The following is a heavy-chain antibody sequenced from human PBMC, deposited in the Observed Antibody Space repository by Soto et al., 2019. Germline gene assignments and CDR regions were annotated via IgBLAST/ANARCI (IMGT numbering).Heavy chain of an antibody. J-gene: IGHJ6*02. CDR3: AKESYSSSSYYYGMDV. CDR1: GFTFSSYG. V-gene: IGHV3-30*18. D-gene: IGHD6-6*01. Sequence: VQLVESGGGVVQPGRSLRLSCAASGFTFSSYGMHWVRQAPGEGLEWVAVISYDGSNKYYADSVKGRFTVSRDNSKNTLFLQMNSLRGEDTAVYYCAKESYSSSSYYYGMDVWGQGTTVTVSS. CDR2: ISYDGSNK.